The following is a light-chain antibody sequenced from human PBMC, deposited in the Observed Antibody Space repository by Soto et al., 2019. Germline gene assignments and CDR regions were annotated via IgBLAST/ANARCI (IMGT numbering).Light chain of an antibody. CDR3: MQATQFSWT. CDR2: KIS. J-gene: IGKJ1*01. V-gene: IGKV2-24*01. Sequence: DIVMTQSPLSSPVTLGQPASISCRSSESLVHSDGNTYLSWLHQRPGQPPRLLIYKISKRLPGVPERISGNGAGTEFTLKISRVEAEDVGIYYCMQATQFSWTFGQGTKVEV. CDR1: ESLVHSDGNTY.